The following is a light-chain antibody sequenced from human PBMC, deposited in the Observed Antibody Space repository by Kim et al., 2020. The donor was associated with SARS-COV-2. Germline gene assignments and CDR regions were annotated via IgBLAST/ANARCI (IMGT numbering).Light chain of an antibody. V-gene: IGLV1-40*01. CDR1: SSNIGAGYD. Sequence: RATITCTGSSSNIGAGYDVHWYQQLPGTAPKLLIYGNSNRPSGVPDRFSGSKSGTSASLAITGLQAEDEADYYCQSYDSSLSGYVFGTGTKVTVL. CDR2: GNS. CDR3: QSYDSSLSGYV. J-gene: IGLJ1*01.